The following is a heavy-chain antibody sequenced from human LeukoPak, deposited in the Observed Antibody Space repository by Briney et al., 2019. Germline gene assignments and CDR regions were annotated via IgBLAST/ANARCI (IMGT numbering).Heavy chain of an antibody. CDR2: INPNSGGT. CDR3: ARISRGYCSSTSCHILEWIWFDP. Sequence: ASVKVSRKASGYTFTGYYMHWVRQAPGQGLEWMGGINPNSGGTNYAQKFQGRVTMTRDTSISTAYMELSRLRSDDTDVYYCARISRGYCSSTSCHILEWIWFDPWGQGTLVTVST. CDR1: GYTFTGYY. V-gene: IGHV1-2*02. D-gene: IGHD2-2*02. J-gene: IGHJ5*02.